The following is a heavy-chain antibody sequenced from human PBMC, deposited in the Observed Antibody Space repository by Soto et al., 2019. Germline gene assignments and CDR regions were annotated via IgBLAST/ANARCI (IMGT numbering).Heavy chain of an antibody. Sequence: KPGGSLRLSCAASGFTFSSYSMNWVRQAPGKGLEWVSSISSSSSYIYYADSVKGRFTISRDNAKNSLYLQMNSLRAEDTAVYYCARDPPYSYGYSWPRYFDYWGQGTLVTVSS. CDR3: ARDPPYSYGYSWPRYFDY. J-gene: IGHJ4*02. CDR1: GFTFSSYS. V-gene: IGHV3-21*01. D-gene: IGHD5-18*01. CDR2: ISSSSSYI.